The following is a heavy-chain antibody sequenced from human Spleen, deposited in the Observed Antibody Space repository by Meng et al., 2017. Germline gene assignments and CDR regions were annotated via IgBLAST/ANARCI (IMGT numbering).Heavy chain of an antibody. D-gene: IGHD1-26*01. CDR1: GFTFSSHW. Sequence: GESLKISCAASGFTFSSHWMSWVRQAPGKGLEWVANIQEDGSQKFYVDPVKGRFTIARDNAKNSLYLQMNSLRAEDTAVYYCARYSGSSEAYHIWGQGTMVTVSS. V-gene: IGHV3-7*01. CDR2: IQEDGSQK. CDR3: ARYSGSSEAYHI. J-gene: IGHJ3*02.